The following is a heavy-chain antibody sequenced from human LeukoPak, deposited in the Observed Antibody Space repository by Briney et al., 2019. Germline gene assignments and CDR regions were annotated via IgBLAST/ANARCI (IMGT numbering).Heavy chain of an antibody. CDR2: IYYSGSS. Sequence: SETLSLTCNVSGYSISSGYYWGWIRQPPGKGLEWIGSIYYSGSSFDNPALKSRVTISVDTSKNQFSLKLSSVTAADTAVYYCARHRSGWLQSSFDYWGQGTLVTVSS. CDR3: ARHRSGWLQSSFDY. V-gene: IGHV4-38-2*02. J-gene: IGHJ4*02. D-gene: IGHD5-24*01. CDR1: GYSISSGYY.